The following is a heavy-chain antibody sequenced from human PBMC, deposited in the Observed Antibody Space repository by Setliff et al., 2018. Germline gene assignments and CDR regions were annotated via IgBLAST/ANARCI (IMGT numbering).Heavy chain of an antibody. V-gene: IGHV1-69*13. CDR3: ARNMGMGQRDYFDY. CDR1: GDTFTTYA. CDR2: IIPIFGSA. D-gene: IGHD6-13*01. Sequence: SVKVSRKTCGDTFTTYAINWVRQAPGQGLEWMGGIIPIFGSATYGQSFRGRATITADETTTTVYIDLGSLTSDDTAIYYCARNMGMGQRDYFDYWGRGTLVTVSS. J-gene: IGHJ4*02.